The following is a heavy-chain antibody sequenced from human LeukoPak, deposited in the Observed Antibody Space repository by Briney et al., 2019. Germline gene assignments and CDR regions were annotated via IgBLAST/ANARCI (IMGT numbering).Heavy chain of an antibody. V-gene: IGHV3-33*01. J-gene: IGHJ4*02. CDR3: ARDFRIAVAGTGFDY. D-gene: IGHD6-19*01. Sequence: PGRSLRLPCAASGFTFSSYGMHWVRQAPGKGLEWVAVIWYDGSNKYYADSVKGRFTISRDNSKNTLYLQMNSLRAEDTAVYYCARDFRIAVAGTGFDYWGQGTLVTVSS. CDR2: IWYDGSNK. CDR1: GFTFSSYG.